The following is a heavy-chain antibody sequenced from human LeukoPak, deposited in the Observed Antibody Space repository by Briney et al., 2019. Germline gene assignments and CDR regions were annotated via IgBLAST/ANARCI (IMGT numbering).Heavy chain of an antibody. Sequence: SETLSLTCAVSGGSISSSYWWSWVRQPPGKGLEWIGEIYHSGSTNYNPSLKSRVTISVDKSKNQFSLKLSSVTAADTAIYYCVRVIQHITIFGVVTRRGRYMDVWGKGTTVTVSS. D-gene: IGHD3-3*01. J-gene: IGHJ6*03. CDR2: IYHSGST. CDR1: GGSISSSYW. CDR3: VRVIQHITIFGVVTRRGRYMDV. V-gene: IGHV4-4*02.